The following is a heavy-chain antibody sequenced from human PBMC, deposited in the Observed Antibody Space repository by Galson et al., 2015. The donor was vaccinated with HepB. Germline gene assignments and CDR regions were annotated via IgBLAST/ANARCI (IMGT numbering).Heavy chain of an antibody. CDR2: ISYDGSNK. D-gene: IGHD3-22*01. CDR1: GFTFSSYA. V-gene: IGHV3-30*04. J-gene: IGHJ3*02. Sequence: SLRLSCAASGFTFSSYAMHWVRQAPGKGLEWVAVISYDGSNKYYADSVKGRFTISRDSSKNTLYLQMNSLRAEDTAVYYCARDRLLGAFDIWGQGTMVTVSS. CDR3: ARDRLLGAFDI.